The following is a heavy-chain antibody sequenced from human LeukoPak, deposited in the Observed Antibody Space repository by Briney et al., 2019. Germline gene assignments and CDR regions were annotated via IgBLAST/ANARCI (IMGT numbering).Heavy chain of an antibody. D-gene: IGHD3-10*01. Sequence: SETLSLTCAVYGGSFSGYYWSWIRQPPGKGLEWIGEINHSGSTNYNPSLKSRVTISVDTSKNQFSLKLSSVTAAETAVYYCARAEAKKSYGSGSYSRSRRFDPWGQGTLVTVSS. CDR3: ARAEAKKSYGSGSYSRSRRFDP. CDR1: GGSFSGYY. J-gene: IGHJ5*02. CDR2: INHSGST. V-gene: IGHV4-34*01.